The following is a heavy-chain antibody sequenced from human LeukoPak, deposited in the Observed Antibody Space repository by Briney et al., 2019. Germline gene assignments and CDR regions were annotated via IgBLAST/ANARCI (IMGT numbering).Heavy chain of an antibody. J-gene: IGHJ5*02. CDR1: GGSISSYY. CDR2: IYYSGST. D-gene: IGHD3-10*01. CDR3: ARLDYGSGSYYNEAPFDP. V-gene: IGHV4-59*01. Sequence: PSETLSLTCTVSGGSISSYYWSWIRQPPGKGLEWIGYIYYSGSTNYNPSLKSRVTISVDTSKNQFSLKLSSVTAADTAVYYCARLDYGSGSYYNEAPFDPWGQGTLVTVSS.